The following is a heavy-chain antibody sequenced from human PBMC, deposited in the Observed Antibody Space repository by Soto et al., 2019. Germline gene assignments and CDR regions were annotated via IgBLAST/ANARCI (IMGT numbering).Heavy chain of an antibody. CDR1: GYTFRNYG. J-gene: IGHJ4*02. CDR2: ISPYNGNT. Sequence: ASVKVSCKASGYTFRNYGITWVRQAPGQGLEWMAWISPYNGNTNYAQDLQGRVTMTTDTSTSTAYMELRSLTSEDTAMYYCARDLVSGSDFWRAYNGGYFDYWGQGTLVPVYS. CDR3: ARDLVSGSDFWRAYNGGYFDY. D-gene: IGHD3-3*01. V-gene: IGHV1-18*01.